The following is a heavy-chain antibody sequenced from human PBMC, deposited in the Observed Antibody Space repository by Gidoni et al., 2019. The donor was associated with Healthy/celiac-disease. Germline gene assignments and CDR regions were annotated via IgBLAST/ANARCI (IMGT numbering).Heavy chain of an antibody. Sequence: EVQLVQSGAEVKKPGESLKISCKGSGYSFTSYWIGWVRQMPGKGLEWMGIIYPGDSDTRYSPSFQGQVTISADKSISTAYLQWSSLKASDTAMYYCARHAKGWTSAYYYYYMDVWGKGTTVTVSS. CDR2: IYPGDSDT. CDR3: ARHAKGWTSAYYYYYMDV. D-gene: IGHD6-19*01. CDR1: GYSFTSYW. V-gene: IGHV5-51*01. J-gene: IGHJ6*03.